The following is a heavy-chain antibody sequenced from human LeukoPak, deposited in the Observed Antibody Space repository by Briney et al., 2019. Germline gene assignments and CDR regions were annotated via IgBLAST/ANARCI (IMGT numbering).Heavy chain of an antibody. Sequence: SQTLSLTCTVSGGYISSGGYYWSWIRQPPGKGMERIGYIYHSGSTYYNPSLKSRVTISVDRSKNQFSLKLSSVTAADTAVYYCARDAGVAAAGTSAFDIWGQGTMVTVSS. V-gene: IGHV4-30-2*01. J-gene: IGHJ3*02. CDR1: GGYISSGGYY. D-gene: IGHD6-13*01. CDR3: ARDAGVAAAGTSAFDI. CDR2: IYHSGST.